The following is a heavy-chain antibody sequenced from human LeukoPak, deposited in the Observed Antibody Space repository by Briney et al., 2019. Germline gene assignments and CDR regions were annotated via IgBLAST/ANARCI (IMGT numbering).Heavy chain of an antibody. D-gene: IGHD3-3*01. J-gene: IGHJ1*01. V-gene: IGHV3-15*01. CDR1: GFTFSNAW. CDR2: IKSKADGGTT. CDR3: TTPPAYCFFFEFFHH. Sequence: AGGSLRLSCAASGFTFSNAWMSWVRQAPGKGLEWVGRIKSKADGGTTDYAAPVKGRFTISRDDSKNMVYLQMNSLKTEDTAVYFCTTPPAYCFFFEFFHHWGQGTLVTVSS.